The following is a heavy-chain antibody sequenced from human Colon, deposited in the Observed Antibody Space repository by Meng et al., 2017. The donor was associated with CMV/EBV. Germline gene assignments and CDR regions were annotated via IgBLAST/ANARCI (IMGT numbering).Heavy chain of an antibody. J-gene: IGHJ4*02. D-gene: IGHD3-22*01. CDR1: GFTFSNYW. CDR2: IKEDGSEK. V-gene: IGHV3-7*01. CDR3: VRDNARVQGNIPILVVPQGFNY. Sequence: GGSLRLSCAASGFTFSNYWMTWLRQAPGRGLELVAHIKEDGSEKYFVGSVKGRFTISRDNAKNSLYLQMNSLRAEDTAVYYCVRDNARVQGNIPILVVPQGFNYWGQRTVVTVSS.